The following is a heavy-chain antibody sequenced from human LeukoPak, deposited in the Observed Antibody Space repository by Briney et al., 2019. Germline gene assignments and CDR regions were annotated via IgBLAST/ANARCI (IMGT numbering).Heavy chain of an antibody. CDR3: ARMTTVTYNLDY. J-gene: IGHJ4*02. Sequence: SETLSLTCAVYGGSFSGYYWSSIRQPPGKGLEWIGEINHSGSTNYNPSLKSRVTISVDTSKNQFSLKLSSVTAADTAVYYCARMTTVTYNLDYWGQGTLVTVSS. V-gene: IGHV4-34*01. CDR1: GGSFSGYY. D-gene: IGHD4-17*01. CDR2: INHSGST.